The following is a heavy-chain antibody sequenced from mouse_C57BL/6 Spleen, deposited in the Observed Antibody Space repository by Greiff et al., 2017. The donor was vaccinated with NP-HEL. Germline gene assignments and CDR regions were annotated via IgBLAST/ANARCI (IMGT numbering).Heavy chain of an antibody. CDR1: GYAFTNYL. CDR2: INPGSGGT. Sequence: VQLQQSGAELVRPGTSVKVSCKASGYAFTNYLIEWVKQRPGQGLEWIGVINPGSGGTNYNEKFKGKATLTADKSSSTAYMQLSSLTSEDSAVYFCAREAYDSWFAYWGQGTLVTVSA. D-gene: IGHD2-4*01. CDR3: AREAYDSWFAY. J-gene: IGHJ3*01. V-gene: IGHV1-54*01.